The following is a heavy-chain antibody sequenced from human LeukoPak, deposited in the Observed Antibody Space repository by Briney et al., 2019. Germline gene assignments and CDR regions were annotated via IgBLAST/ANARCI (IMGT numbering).Heavy chain of an antibody. CDR1: GYTLTELS. CDR2: LDPEDGET. D-gene: IGHD6-19*01. J-gene: IGHJ4*02. V-gene: IGHV1-24*01. Sequence: GASVKVSCKVSGYTLTELSMHWVRQAPGKGLEWMGGLDPEDGETIYAQKFQGRVTMTEDTSTDTAYMELNSLRSEDTAVYYCATGEWGIAVARGDYWGQGTLVTVSS. CDR3: ATGEWGIAVARGDY.